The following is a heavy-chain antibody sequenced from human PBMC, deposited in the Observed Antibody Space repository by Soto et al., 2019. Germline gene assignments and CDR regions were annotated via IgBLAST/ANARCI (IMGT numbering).Heavy chain of an antibody. CDR1: EYSFTNYW. J-gene: IGHJ6*02. D-gene: IGHD4-17*01. V-gene: IGHV5-51*01. Sequence: PGESLKISCKGSEYSFTNYWIGWVRQMPGKGLEWMGIIYPGDSDTRYSPSFQGQVTISADKSISTAYLQWSSLKASDTAMYYCARSAYGDYYYYFGMDVWGQGTTVTSP. CDR2: IYPGDSDT. CDR3: ARSAYGDYYYYFGMDV.